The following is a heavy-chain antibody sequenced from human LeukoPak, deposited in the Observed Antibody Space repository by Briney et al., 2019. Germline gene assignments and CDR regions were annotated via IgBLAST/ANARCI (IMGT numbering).Heavy chain of an antibody. CDR2: IYYISNT. Sequence: SETPSLTCTVSGASVGSAGDHWSWIRQPPGGGLEWIGYIYYISNTNYNPSLKSRVTMSVDPSKNQFSLKLNSVTAADTAVYYCARTQSQSGSYRYYFGYWGQGTLVTVSS. J-gene: IGHJ4*02. V-gene: IGHV4-61*08. CDR3: ARTQSQSGSYRYYFGY. D-gene: IGHD1-26*01. CDR1: GASVGSAGDH.